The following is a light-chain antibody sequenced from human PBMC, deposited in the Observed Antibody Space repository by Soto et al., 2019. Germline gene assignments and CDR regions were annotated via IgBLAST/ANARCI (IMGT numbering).Light chain of an antibody. J-gene: IGKJ1*01. Sequence: EIVLTQSPGTLSFSPGERATLSCRASQSVGSNYLAWFQQKRGQAPRLLIYGASSRATGIPTRFSGSGSGTDFTLTISRLEPEDFAVYYCQQYDTSPRTFGQGTKVEI. V-gene: IGKV3-20*01. CDR1: QSVGSNY. CDR2: GAS. CDR3: QQYDTSPRT.